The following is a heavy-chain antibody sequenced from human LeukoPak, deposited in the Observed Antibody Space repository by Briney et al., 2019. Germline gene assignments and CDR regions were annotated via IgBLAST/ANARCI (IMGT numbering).Heavy chain of an antibody. CDR1: GYTFTSYG. J-gene: IGHJ4*02. V-gene: IGHV1-18*01. Sequence: ASVKVSCKASGYTFTSYGISWVRQAPGQGLEWMGWISAYNGHTNYAQNLQGRVTLTTDTSTSTAYMELRSLRSDDTAVYYCASQPLGCCSGGSCAPFDYWGQGTLVTVSS. CDR3: ASQPLGCCSGGSCAPFDY. D-gene: IGHD2-15*01. CDR2: ISAYNGHT.